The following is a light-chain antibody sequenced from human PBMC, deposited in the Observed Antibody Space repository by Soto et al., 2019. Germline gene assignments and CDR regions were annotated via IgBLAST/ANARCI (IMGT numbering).Light chain of an antibody. J-gene: IGLJ3*02. Sequence: QPVLTQPASVSGSPGQSITITCNGSNTDVGHDEFVSWYQQHPGKAPKLIIYDVSRRPSGVSDRFSGSKSGNTASLTISGLQAEDEADYYCGSYTSDKTWVFGGGTKVTVL. CDR2: DVS. CDR1: NTDVGHDEF. CDR3: GSYTSDKTWV. V-gene: IGLV2-14*03.